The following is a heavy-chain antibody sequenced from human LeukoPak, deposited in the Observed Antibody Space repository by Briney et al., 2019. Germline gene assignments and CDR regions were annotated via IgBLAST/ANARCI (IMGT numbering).Heavy chain of an antibody. CDR2: INPSGGST. D-gene: IGHD2-15*01. Sequence: ASVKVSCKASGYTFTSYYMHWVRQAPRQGLEWMGIINPSGGSTSYAQKFQGRVTMTRDTSTSTVYMELSSLRSEDTAVYYCATGSQPPYCSGGSCYSNWFDPWGQGTLVTVSS. V-gene: IGHV1-46*01. CDR1: GYTFTSYY. J-gene: IGHJ5*02. CDR3: ATGSQPPYCSGGSCYSNWFDP.